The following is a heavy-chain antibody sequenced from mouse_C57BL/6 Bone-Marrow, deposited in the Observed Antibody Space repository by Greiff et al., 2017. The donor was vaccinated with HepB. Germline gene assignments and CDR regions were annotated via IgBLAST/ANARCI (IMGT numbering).Heavy chain of an antibody. V-gene: IGHV1-7*01. CDR1: GYTFTSYW. J-gene: IGHJ3*01. CDR2: INPSSGYT. Sequence: QVQLQQSGAELAKPGASVKLSCKASGYTFTSYWMHWVKQRPGQGLEWIGYINPSSGYTKYNQKFKDKATLTADKSSSTAYMQLSILTYEDSAVYYCARSPIYDGYYVLFAYWGQETLVTVSA. CDR3: ARSPIYDGYYVLFAY. D-gene: IGHD2-3*01.